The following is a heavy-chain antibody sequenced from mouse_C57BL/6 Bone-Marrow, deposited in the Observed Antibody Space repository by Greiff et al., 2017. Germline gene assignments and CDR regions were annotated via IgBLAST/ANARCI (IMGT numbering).Heavy chain of an antibody. CDR1: GFTFTTYA. V-gene: IGHV10-3*01. CDR2: IRSKSSNYAT. Sequence: EVMLVESGGGLVQPKGSLKLSCAASGFTFTTYAMHWVRQAPGKGLEWVARIRSKSSNYATYYADSVKDRFTISRDDSQSMLYLQMNNLKTEDTAMYYCVRGITTVVATDWYFDVWGTGTTVTVSS. D-gene: IGHD1-1*01. CDR3: VRGITTVVATDWYFDV. J-gene: IGHJ1*03.